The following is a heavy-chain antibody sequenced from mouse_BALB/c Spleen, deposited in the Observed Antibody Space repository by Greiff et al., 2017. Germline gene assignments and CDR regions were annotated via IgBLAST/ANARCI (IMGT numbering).Heavy chain of an antibody. V-gene: IGHV1-85*01. CDR3: ARDGPSYGRSLDY. Sequence: QVQLQQSGAELVKPGASVKLSCKASGYTFTNYDINWVRQRPEQGLEWIGWIYPGDGSTKYNEKFQGKATLTTDKSSSTAYMQHSRLTSEDSAVYFGARDGPSYGRSLDYWGQGTLVTVSA. J-gene: IGHJ3*01. D-gene: IGHD2-10*02. CDR2: IYPGDGST. CDR1: GYTFTNYD.